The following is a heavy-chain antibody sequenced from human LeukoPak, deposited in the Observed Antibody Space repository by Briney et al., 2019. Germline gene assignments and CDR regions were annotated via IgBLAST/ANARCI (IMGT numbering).Heavy chain of an antibody. CDR3: AKDRVPMVRGVIPDYFDY. CDR2: ISGSGGST. CDR1: GFTFSSYA. V-gene: IGHV3-23*01. J-gene: IGHJ4*02. D-gene: IGHD3-10*01. Sequence: TGGSLRLSCAASGFTFSSYAMSWVRQAPGKGLEWVSAISGSGGSTYYADSVKGRFTISRDNSKNTLYLQMNSLRAEDTAVYYCAKDRVPMVRGVIPDYFDYWGQGTLVTVSS.